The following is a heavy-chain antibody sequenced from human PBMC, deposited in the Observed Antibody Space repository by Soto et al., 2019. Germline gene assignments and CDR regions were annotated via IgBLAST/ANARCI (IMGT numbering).Heavy chain of an antibody. CDR1: GFTFSSYG. Sequence: PGGSLRLSCAASGFTFSSYGMHWVRQAPGKGLEWVAVIWYDGSNKYYADSVKGRFTISRDNSKNTLYLQMNSLRAEDTAVYYCAREVSFLGSWFDPWGQGTLVTVSS. CDR2: IWYDGSNK. J-gene: IGHJ5*02. V-gene: IGHV3-33*01. D-gene: IGHD3-10*01. CDR3: AREVSFLGSWFDP.